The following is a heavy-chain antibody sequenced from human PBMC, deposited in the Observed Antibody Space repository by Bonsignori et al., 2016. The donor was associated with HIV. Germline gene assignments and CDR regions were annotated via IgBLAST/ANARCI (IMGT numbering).Heavy chain of an antibody. V-gene: IGHV4-39*01. J-gene: IGHJ4*02. CDR1: GGSISSSSYY. CDR2: IYYSGST. D-gene: IGHD3-22*01. Sequence: QLQLQESGPGLVKPSETLSLTCTVSGGSISSSSYYWGWIRQPPGKGLEWIGSIYYSGSTYYNPSLKSRVTISVDTSKNQFSLKLSSVTAADTAVYYCARLPDYYDSSGYYLGYFDYWAREPWSPSP. CDR3: ARLPDYYDSSGYYLGYFDY.